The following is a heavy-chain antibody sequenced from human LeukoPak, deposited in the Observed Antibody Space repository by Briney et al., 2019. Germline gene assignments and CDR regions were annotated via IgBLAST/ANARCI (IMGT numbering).Heavy chain of an antibody. CDR3: ARFLLDGSGSYYVYDY. Sequence: GASVKVSCKASGGTFSSYAISWVRQAPGQGLEWMGGIIPIFGTANYAQKFQGRVTIITDESTSTAYMELTSLRSEDTAVYYCARFLLDGSGSYYVYDYWGQGTLVTVSS. CDR1: GGTFSSYA. J-gene: IGHJ4*02. D-gene: IGHD3-10*01. V-gene: IGHV1-69*05. CDR2: IIPIFGTA.